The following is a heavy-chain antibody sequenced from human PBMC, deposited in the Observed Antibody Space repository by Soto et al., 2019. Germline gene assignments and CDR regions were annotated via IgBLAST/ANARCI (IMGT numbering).Heavy chain of an antibody. V-gene: IGHV5-51*01. CDR1: GYRFNNYW. D-gene: IGHD3-16*01. CDR2: IYPGDSDT. Sequence: GESLKISCKGSGYRFNNYWIGWVRQVPGKGLDWIGMIYPGDSDTTYSPSFQGQVTMSADKSTSTAYLEWSSLKASDTATYYCARQGSNGAYVYFPMDVWGQGTTVTVSS. CDR3: ARQGSNGAYVYFPMDV. J-gene: IGHJ6*02.